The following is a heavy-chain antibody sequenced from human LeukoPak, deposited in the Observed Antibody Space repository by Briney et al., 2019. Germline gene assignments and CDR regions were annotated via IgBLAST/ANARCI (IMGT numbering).Heavy chain of an antibody. D-gene: IGHD2-2*01. CDR2: MNPNSGNT. J-gene: IGHJ5*02. CDR3: ARGRGDVVVRPFDP. CDR1: GGTFSSYA. Sequence: ASVKVSCKASGGTFSSYAINWVRQATGQGLEWMGWMNPNSGNTGYAQKFQGRVTMTRNTSISTAYMELSSLRSEDTAVCYCARGRGDVVVRPFDPWGQGTLVTVSS. V-gene: IGHV1-8*02.